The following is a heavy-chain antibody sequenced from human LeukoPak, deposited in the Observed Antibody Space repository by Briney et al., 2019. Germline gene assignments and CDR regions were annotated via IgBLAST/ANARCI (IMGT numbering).Heavy chain of an antibody. CDR1: GDSISRFW. J-gene: IGHJ4*02. D-gene: IGHD1-1*01. CDR2: IHYSGST. Sequence: PSETLSLTCSVSGDSISRFWWSWIRQPPGKGLEWIGCIHYSGSTKYHPSFKSRVAMSADTSKNQFSLKLTSVSAADSAVYYCARDLELERDRWNYFESWGQGTLVTVSS. V-gene: IGHV4-59*01. CDR3: ARDLELERDRWNYFES.